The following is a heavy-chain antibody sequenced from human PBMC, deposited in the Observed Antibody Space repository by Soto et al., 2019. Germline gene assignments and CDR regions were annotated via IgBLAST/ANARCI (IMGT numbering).Heavy chain of an antibody. Sequence: SETLSLTCTVSGGSISSSSYYWGWIRQPPGKGLEWIGSIYYSGSTYYNPSLKSRVTISVDTSKNQFSLKLSSVTAADTAVYYCARHITMVLGVIITFHYCYGMDVWGQGNTVTVSS. J-gene: IGHJ6*02. V-gene: IGHV4-39*01. CDR1: GGSISSSSYY. CDR2: IYYSGST. D-gene: IGHD3-10*01. CDR3: ARHITMVLGVIITFHYCYGMDV.